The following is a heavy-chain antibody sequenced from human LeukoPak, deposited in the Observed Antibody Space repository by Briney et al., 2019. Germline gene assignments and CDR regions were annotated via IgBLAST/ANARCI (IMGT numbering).Heavy chain of an antibody. CDR2: IIPIFGTA. D-gene: IGHD5-24*01. CDR3: ARDRRVGLIEMATITDWYFDL. J-gene: IGHJ2*01. V-gene: IGHV1-69*01. Sequence: SVKVSCKASGGTFSSYAISWVRQAPGQGLEWMGGIIPIFGTANYAQKFPGRVTITADESTSTAYMELSSLRSEDTAVYYCARDRRVGLIEMATITDWYFDLWGRGTLVTVSS. CDR1: GGTFSSYA.